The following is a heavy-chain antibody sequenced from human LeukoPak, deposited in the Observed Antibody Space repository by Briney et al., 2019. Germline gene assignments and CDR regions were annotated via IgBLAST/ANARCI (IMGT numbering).Heavy chain of an antibody. V-gene: IGHV1-2*02. Sequence: GASVKVSCKASGYTFTDYYIHWVRQAPGQGLEWLGWINPNSGGTNYAQKLQGRVTMTRDTSIRTVYMEVSRLTSDDTAVYYCATMGATTFDHWGQGTQVTVSS. CDR1: GYTFTDYY. D-gene: IGHD1-26*01. CDR3: ATMGATTFDH. CDR2: INPNSGGT. J-gene: IGHJ4*02.